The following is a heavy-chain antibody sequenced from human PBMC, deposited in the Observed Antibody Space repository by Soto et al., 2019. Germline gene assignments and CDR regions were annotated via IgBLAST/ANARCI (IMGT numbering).Heavy chain of an antibody. J-gene: IGHJ6*02. V-gene: IGHV4-31*03. D-gene: IGHD4-17*01. CDR1: GGSISSGGYY. CDR2: IYYSGST. Sequence: SETLSLTCTVSGGSISSGGYYWSWIRQHPGKGLEWIGYIYYSGSTYYNPSLKSRVTISVDTSKNQFSLKLSSVTAADTAVYYCASLGDYGTGYYYYGMDVWGQGTTVTVSS. CDR3: ASLGDYGTGYYYYGMDV.